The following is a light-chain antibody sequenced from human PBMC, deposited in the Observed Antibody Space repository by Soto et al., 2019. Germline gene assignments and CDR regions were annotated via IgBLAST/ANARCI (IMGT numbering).Light chain of an antibody. CDR3: ASWDDILHGPL. J-gene: IGLJ2*01. CDR1: TSNFGTKS. CDR2: NSD. Sequence: QSVLTQPPSASGTPGQRVTISCSGATSNFGTKSVNWYQHLPGAAPRLLIYNSDQRPSGVPDRFSGSKSGTSASLAISGLQSADEGDYFCASWDDILHGPLFGGGTKGTGL. V-gene: IGLV1-44*01.